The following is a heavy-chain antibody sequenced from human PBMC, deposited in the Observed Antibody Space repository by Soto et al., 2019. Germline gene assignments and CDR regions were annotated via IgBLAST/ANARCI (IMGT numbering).Heavy chain of an antibody. CDR2: IYHSGST. CDR1: GGSIRSGGYS. D-gene: IGHD5-12*01. CDR3: ARAPLVEMATIVYWYFDL. J-gene: IGHJ2*01. Sequence: SETLSLTCAVSGGSIRSGGYSWSWIRQPPGKGLEWIGYIYHSGSTYYNPSLKSRVTISVDRSKDQFSLKLSSVTAADTAVYYCARAPLVEMATIVYWYFDLWGRGTLVTV. V-gene: IGHV4-30-2*01.